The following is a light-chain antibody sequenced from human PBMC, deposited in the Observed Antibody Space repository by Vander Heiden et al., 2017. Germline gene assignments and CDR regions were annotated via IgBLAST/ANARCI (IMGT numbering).Light chain of an antibody. J-gene: IGKJ1*01. V-gene: IGKV1-5*03. CDR3: QQYNSYSWT. Sequence: DIQLTQSPSTLSACVQDMVTITCRASQSISSWLVWYQQEPGKAPKLLIYKASSLESRVPSRVRSSGSGTGLPSTIRSLRPTDCAPYYCQQYNSYSWTFGQGTKVEIK. CDR2: KAS. CDR1: QSISSW.